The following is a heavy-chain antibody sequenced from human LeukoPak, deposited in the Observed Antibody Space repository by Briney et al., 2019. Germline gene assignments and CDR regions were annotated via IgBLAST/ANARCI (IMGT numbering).Heavy chain of an antibody. CDR1: GFTFSSYW. V-gene: IGHV3-7*04. CDR2: IKQDGSER. CDR3: ARGPSGGNGFSY. Sequence: GGSLRLSCAASGFTFSSYWMSWLPQAPGKGLEGVANIKQDGSERYYVDSVKGRFTISRDNAKNSLYLQMNSLRAVDTAVYYCARGPSGGNGFSYWGLGTLVTVSS. D-gene: IGHD2-15*01. J-gene: IGHJ4*02.